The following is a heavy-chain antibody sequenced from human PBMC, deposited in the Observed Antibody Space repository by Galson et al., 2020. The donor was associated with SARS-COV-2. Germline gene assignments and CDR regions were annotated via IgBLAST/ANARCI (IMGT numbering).Heavy chain of an antibody. CDR3: AKDPEWLGNWNYAHYFDY. Sequence: GGSLRLSCAASGFTFRSYGMHWVRQAPGKGLEWVAVIWYEGSNKYYADSVKGRFTISRDNSKNTLYLQMNSLRAEGTAVYYCAKDPEWLGNWNYAHYFDYWGQGTLVTVSS. CDR1: GFTFRSYG. D-gene: IGHD1-7*01. CDR2: IWYEGSNK. J-gene: IGHJ4*02. V-gene: IGHV3-33*06.